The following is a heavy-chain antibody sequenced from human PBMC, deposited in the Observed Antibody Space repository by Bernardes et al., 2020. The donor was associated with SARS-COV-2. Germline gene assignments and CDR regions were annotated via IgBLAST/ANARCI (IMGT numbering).Heavy chain of an antibody. D-gene: IGHD4-17*01. Sequence: SVKVSCKVSGGTLGRNKISWVRQAPGQGLEWLGAIIPVFGVSKSAPKFQGRVTITADESTTTVYMQLGRLRSDDTATYYCVRDDNGDFSTWGQGSLIIVSS. CDR3: VRDDNGDFST. CDR1: GGTLGRNK. J-gene: IGHJ5*02. V-gene: IGHV1-69*13. CDR2: IIPVFGVS.